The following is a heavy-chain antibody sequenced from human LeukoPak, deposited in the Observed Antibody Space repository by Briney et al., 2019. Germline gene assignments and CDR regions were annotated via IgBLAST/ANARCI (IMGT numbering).Heavy chain of an antibody. Sequence: SETLSLTCTVSGGSNSSSSYYWGWIRQPPGKGLEWIGSIYYSGSTYYNPSLKSRVTISVDTSKNQFSLKLSSVTAADTAVYYCARFSRGGYSYGWGQGTLVTVSS. CDR1: GGSNSSSSYY. D-gene: IGHD5-18*01. J-gene: IGHJ4*02. CDR2: IYYSGST. CDR3: ARFSRGGYSYG. V-gene: IGHV4-39*01.